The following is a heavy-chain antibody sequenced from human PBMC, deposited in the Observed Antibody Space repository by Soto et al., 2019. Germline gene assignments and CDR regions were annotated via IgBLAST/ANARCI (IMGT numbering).Heavy chain of an antibody. V-gene: IGHV3-21*01. J-gene: IGHJ3*02. CDR2: ISSSSSYI. CDR3: TPELGLDAFDI. CDR1: GFTFSSYS. Sequence: GGSLRLSCAASGFTFSSYSMNWVRQAPGKGLEWVSPISSSSSYIYYADSVKGRFTISRDNAKNSLYLQMNSLRAEDTAVYYCTPELGLDAFDIWGQGTMVTVSS. D-gene: IGHD1-7*01.